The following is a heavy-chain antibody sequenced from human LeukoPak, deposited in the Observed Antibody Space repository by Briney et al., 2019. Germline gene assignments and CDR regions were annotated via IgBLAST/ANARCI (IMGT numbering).Heavy chain of an antibody. V-gene: IGHV4-38-2*02. CDR2: ISQSGNT. CDR1: GYSISSGYD. J-gene: IGHJ4*02. CDR3: ARSELNDYFKY. Sequence: SETLSLTCTVSGYSISSGYDWGWMRQAPGKGLEWLGSISQSGNTYNNPSLKSRVTLSVDTSKNQVSLQMTSVTAADTAMYYCARSELNDYFKYWGQGILVTVSS. D-gene: IGHD1-7*01.